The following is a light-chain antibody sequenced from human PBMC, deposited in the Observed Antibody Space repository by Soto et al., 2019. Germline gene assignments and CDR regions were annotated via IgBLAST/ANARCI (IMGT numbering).Light chain of an antibody. CDR1: SGHSSYI. V-gene: IGLV4-60*02. J-gene: IGLJ3*02. CDR2: LEGSGSY. CDR3: DTWASNTQNWV. Sequence: QAVVTQSSSASASLGSSVKLTCTRSSGHSSYIIAWHQQQPGKAPRYLMKLEGSGSYNKGSGVPDRFSGSSSGADRYLTISDLQFEDEADYYCDTWASNTQNWVFGGGTKVTVL.